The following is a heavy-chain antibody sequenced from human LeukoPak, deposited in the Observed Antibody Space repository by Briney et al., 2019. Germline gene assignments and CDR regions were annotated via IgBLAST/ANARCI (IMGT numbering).Heavy chain of an antibody. J-gene: IGHJ5*02. CDR1: GGSISSGGYS. CDR3: AREGMDYYDSSRVRFDP. CDR2: IYHSGST. Sequence: SETLSLTCAVSGGSISSGGYSWSWIRQPPGKGLEWIGYIYHSGSTNYNPSLKSRVTISVDTSKNQFSLKLSSVTAADTAVYYCAREGMDYYDSSRVRFDPWGQGTLVTVSS. D-gene: IGHD3-22*01. V-gene: IGHV4-30-2*01.